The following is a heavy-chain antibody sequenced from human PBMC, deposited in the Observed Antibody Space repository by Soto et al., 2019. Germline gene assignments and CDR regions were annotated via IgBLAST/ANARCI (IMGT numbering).Heavy chain of an antibody. V-gene: IGHV3-23*01. CDR2: ISGSGGST. Sequence: EVQLLESGGGLVQPGGSLRLSCAASGFTFSSYAMSWVRQAPGKGLEWVSAISGSGGSTYYADSVKGRFTISRDNSKNKLYLQRNSLRAEDTAVYYCAKGVWRFGEYGAGDCDYGGQGTLVTVSS. CDR3: AKGVWRFGEYGAGDCDY. J-gene: IGHJ4*02. D-gene: IGHD3-10*01. CDR1: GFTFSSYA.